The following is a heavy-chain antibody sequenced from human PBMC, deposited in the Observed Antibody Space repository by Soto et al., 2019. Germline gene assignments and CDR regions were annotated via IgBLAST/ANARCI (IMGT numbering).Heavy chain of an antibody. V-gene: IGHV1-69*13. D-gene: IGHD1-1*01. CDR3: ATGSFTSTGGRIGYHYNAMDV. J-gene: IGHJ6*02. CDR1: GGTFSSYA. Sequence: SVKVSCKASGGTFSSYAINWVRQAPGQGLEWMGGIIPIFGPANFAKNFQGRVTITADESTTTAYMELSSLTSEDTAVYYCATGSFTSTGGRIGYHYNAMDVWGQGTTVTVSS. CDR2: IIPIFGPA.